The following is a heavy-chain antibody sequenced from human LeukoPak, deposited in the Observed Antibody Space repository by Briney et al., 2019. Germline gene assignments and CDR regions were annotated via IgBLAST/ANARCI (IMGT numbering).Heavy chain of an antibody. CDR3: ARSPRSSGWFSWWFDP. J-gene: IGHJ5*02. V-gene: IGHV1-46*03. D-gene: IGHD6-19*01. Sequence: ASVKVSCKASGYTFTSYYMHWVRQAPGQGLEWMGIINPNSGSTSYAQKFQGRVTMTRDTSTSTAYMELSSLRSEDTAVYYCARSPRSSGWFSWWFDPWGQGTLVTVTS. CDR1: GYTFTSYY. CDR2: INPNSGST.